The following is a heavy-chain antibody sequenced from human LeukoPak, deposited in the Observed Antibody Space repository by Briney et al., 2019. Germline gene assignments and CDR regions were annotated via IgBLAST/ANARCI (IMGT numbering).Heavy chain of an antibody. CDR2: ISGSGGST. Sequence: GGSLRLSCAASGFTFSSYAMSWVRQAPGKGLEWVTAISGSGGSTYYADSVKGRFTISRDNSKNMLYLQMNSLRAEDTAVYYCAKTASSTPRAAGYWGQGTLVTVSS. CDR3: AKTASSTPRAAGY. D-gene: IGHD2-21*02. J-gene: IGHJ4*02. V-gene: IGHV3-23*01. CDR1: GFTFSSYA.